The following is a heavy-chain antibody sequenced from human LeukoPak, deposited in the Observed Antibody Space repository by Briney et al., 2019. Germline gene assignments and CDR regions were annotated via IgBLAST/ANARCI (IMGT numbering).Heavy chain of an antibody. CDR1: GYTFTGYY. J-gene: IGHJ4*02. D-gene: IGHD6-13*01. V-gene: IGHV1-2*04. Sequence: ASVKVSCKASGYTFTGYYMHWVRQAPGQGLEWMGWINPNSGGTNYAQKFQGWVTMTRDTSISTAYMELRSLRSDDTAVYYCARVSSIAAGIPDYWGQGTLVTVSS. CDR2: INPNSGGT. CDR3: ARVSSIAAGIPDY.